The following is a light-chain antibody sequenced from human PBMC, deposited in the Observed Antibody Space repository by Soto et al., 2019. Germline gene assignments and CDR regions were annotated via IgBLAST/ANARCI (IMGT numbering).Light chain of an antibody. CDR1: LSVSNW. J-gene: IGKJ1*01. Sequence: DIQITQSPSTMTATVGDRVTITCRASLSVSNWLAWYQQKPGKTPKLLIYDASSLESGVPSRFSGSGSGTEFTLTISSLQPDDSANYYCQQYESYMTFGQGTKVDI. CDR2: DAS. V-gene: IGKV1-5*01. CDR3: QQYESYMT.